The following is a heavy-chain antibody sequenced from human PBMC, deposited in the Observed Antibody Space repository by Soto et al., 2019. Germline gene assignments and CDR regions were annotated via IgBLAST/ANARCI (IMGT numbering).Heavy chain of an antibody. J-gene: IGHJ4*02. CDR1: GFTFRSSW. CDR2: INGDGSVI. CDR3: VRDIR. Sequence: EVQLVESGGGLVQPGGSLRLSCAASGFTFRSSWMYWVRQTPGKGPVWVSCINGDGSVIYYADSVKGRFTISRDNARDTLYLPMNSLTTEDSAVYYCVRDIRWGQGTLVSVSS. V-gene: IGHV3-74*01.